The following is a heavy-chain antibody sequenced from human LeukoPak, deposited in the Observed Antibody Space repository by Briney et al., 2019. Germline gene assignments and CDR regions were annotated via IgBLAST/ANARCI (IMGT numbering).Heavy chain of an antibody. CDR2: IYYSGST. D-gene: IGHD1-26*01. CDR1: GGSISSRSYY. V-gene: IGHV4-39*07. Sequence: SETLSLTCSVSGGSISSRSYYWGWIRQPPGKGLEWIGSIYYSGSTYYNPSLKSRITISVDTSNNQCSRKVRSVTAADTAVYYCARVGVGETGGRLFDYWGQGTLVTVSS. CDR3: ARVGVGETGGRLFDY. J-gene: IGHJ4*02.